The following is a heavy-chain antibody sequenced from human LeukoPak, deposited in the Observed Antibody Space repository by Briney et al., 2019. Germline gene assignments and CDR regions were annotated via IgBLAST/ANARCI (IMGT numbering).Heavy chain of an antibody. D-gene: IGHD3-10*01. CDR3: VRHDSYIPF. Sequence: PGGSLTLSCAASGFTFNNYAMSWVRQTPGKGLEWLSGNDGSTYYTDSVKSRFTISRDNSKNTVYMQMNNMGGADTVLYFCVRHDSYIPFWGQGSLVTVSS. CDR2: NDGST. CDR1: GFTFNNYA. V-gene: IGHV3-23*01. J-gene: IGHJ1*01.